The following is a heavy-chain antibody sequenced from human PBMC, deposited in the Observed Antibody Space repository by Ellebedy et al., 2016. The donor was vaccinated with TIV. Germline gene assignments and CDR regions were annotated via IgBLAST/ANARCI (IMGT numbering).Heavy chain of an antibody. CDR1: GYSFTTYE. CDR2: ISTSTGNP. V-gene: IGHV7-4-1*02. CDR3: ARGGDASGLYWATSNYYMDV. J-gene: IGHJ6*03. D-gene: IGHD3-22*01. Sequence: ASVKVSCKASGYSFTTYEMNWVRQAPGQGLEWMGCISTSTGNPTYAQAFTRRFVFSLDTSVSTSYLQISSLEAEDTAIYYCARGGDASGLYWATSNYYMDVWGKGTTVTVSS.